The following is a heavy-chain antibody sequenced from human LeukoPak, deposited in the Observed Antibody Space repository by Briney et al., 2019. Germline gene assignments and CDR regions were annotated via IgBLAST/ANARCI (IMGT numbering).Heavy chain of an antibody. V-gene: IGHV3-53*01. Sequence: GGSLRLSCAASGFSVSNNYMVWVRQAPGKGLEWVSVIFSGGNTYYADSVKGRFTISRDNSKNTLYLQMNSLRAEDTAVYYCARAGENYYGSGSYYYFDYWGQGTLVTVSS. D-gene: IGHD3-10*01. J-gene: IGHJ4*02. CDR1: GFSVSNNY. CDR3: ARAGENYYGSGSYYYFDY. CDR2: IFSGGNT.